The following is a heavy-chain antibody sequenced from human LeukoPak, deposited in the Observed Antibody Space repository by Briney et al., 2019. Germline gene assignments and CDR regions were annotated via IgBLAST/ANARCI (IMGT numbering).Heavy chain of an antibody. Sequence: SETLSLTCAVSGGSISSGGYSWSWIRQPPGKGLEWIGYIYHSGSTYYNPSLKSRVTISVDTSKNQFSLKLSSVTAADTAVYYCARHGSSWYEKDYFDYWGQGTLVTVSS. V-gene: IGHV4-30-2*01. CDR1: GGSISSGGYS. J-gene: IGHJ4*02. D-gene: IGHD6-13*01. CDR2: IYHSGST. CDR3: ARHGSSWYEKDYFDY.